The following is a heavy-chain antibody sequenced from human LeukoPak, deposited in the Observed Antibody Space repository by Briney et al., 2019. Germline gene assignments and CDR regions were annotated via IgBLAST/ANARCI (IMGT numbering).Heavy chain of an antibody. D-gene: IGHD2-8*01. CDR1: GFIFSNYA. CDR2: ISYDGSNK. V-gene: IGHV3-30*04. J-gene: IGHJ4*02. CDR3: AREGMVYASDY. Sequence: GGSLRLSCAASGFIFSNYAMHWVRQAPGKGLEWVAVISYDGSNKYYADSVKGRFTISRDNAKNSLYLQMNSLRAEDTAVYYCAREGMVYASDYWGQGTLVTVSS.